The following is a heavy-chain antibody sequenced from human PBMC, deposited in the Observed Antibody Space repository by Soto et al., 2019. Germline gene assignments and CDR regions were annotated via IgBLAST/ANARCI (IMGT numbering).Heavy chain of an antibody. CDR2: INHLGST. Sequence: NPSETLSLTCAVYSGSFNGYYWSWIRQPPGKGLEWIGEINHLGSTNYNPSLKSRVTISQDTSKSQFSLKLSSVTAADTAVYYCAYFHESALADWGQGTLVTVAS. D-gene: IGHD2-21*01. CDR3: AYFHESALAD. V-gene: IGHV4-34*01. J-gene: IGHJ1*01. CDR1: SGSFNGYY.